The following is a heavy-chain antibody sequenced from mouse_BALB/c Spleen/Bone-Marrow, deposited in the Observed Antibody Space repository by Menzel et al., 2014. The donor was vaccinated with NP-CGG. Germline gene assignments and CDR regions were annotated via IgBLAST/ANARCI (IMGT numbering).Heavy chain of an antibody. V-gene: IGHV1S135*01. CDR3: AISVSQRAMDC. CDR1: GYSFTGYN. Sequence: SGPELEKPGASVKISCKASGYSFTGYNMYWVKQSNGKSLEWIGDIDPYYGGTSYNQKLKDKATLTVDKSSSTAYMHPMRLTSEDSAVYYWAISVSQRAMDCWGQGPPGTASS. CDR2: IDPYYGGT. J-gene: IGHJ4*01. D-gene: IGHD6-2*01.